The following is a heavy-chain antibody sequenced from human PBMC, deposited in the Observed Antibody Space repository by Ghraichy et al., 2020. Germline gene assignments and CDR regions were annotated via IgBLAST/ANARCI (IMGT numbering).Heavy chain of an antibody. Sequence: SVKVSCKVSGGKVSNHLMSWVRQCPGQGLEWMGGVIPKPSTTHYAETFQGRVTITADESTSTVFLELSSLTSADTATYFCVSIPRPYCNADCLPSFDYWGQGTLLTVSS. CDR2: VIPKPSTT. CDR1: GGKVSNHL. V-gene: IGHV1-69*13. D-gene: IGHD2-21*01. J-gene: IGHJ4*02. CDR3: VSIPRPYCNADCLPSFDY.